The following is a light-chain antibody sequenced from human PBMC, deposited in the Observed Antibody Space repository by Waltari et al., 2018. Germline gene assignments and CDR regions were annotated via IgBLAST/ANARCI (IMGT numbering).Light chain of an antibody. Sequence: QSVLTQPPSVSAAPGQKVTISCSGSSSNIGNHYVSWYQQVPGTVPKLLIVENGNRPSGIPDRFSVSKSGTSATLDITGLETGDEADYYCGTWDSSLDAVVFGGGTQLTVL. J-gene: IGLJ3*02. CDR2: ENG. CDR1: SSNIGNHY. CDR3: GTWDSSLDAVV. V-gene: IGLV1-51*02.